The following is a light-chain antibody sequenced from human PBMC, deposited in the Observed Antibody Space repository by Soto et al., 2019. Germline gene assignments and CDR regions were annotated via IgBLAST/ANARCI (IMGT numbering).Light chain of an antibody. CDR2: SND. CDR3: AAWDDSLNGVV. CDR1: SSNIGRNT. Sequence: QSVVTQPPSASGSPGQRVTIACSGSSSNIGRNTVHWYQQLPGTTPKRLIYSNDQRPSGVPDRFSGSKSGSSASLAISGLQSEDEADYYCAAWDDSLNGVVFGGGTKLTVL. J-gene: IGLJ2*01. V-gene: IGLV1-44*01.